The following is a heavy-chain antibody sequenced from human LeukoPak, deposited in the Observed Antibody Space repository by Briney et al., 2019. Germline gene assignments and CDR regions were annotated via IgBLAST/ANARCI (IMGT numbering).Heavy chain of an antibody. D-gene: IGHD1-26*01. J-gene: IGHJ6*03. CDR1: GYTFTSYD. V-gene: IGHV1-8*01. CDR2: MNPNSGNT. CDR3: ARDGSYHYYYYMDV. Sequence: ASVKVSCKASGYTFTSYDINWVRQATGQGLEWMGWMNPNSGNTGYAQKFQGRVTMTRNTSISTAYMELSSLRSEATAVYYFARDGSYHYYYYMDVWGKGTTLTVSS.